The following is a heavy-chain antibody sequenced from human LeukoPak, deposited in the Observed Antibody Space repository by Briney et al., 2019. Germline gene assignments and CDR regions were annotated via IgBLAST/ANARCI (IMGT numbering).Heavy chain of an antibody. Sequence: GGSLRLSCAASGFTFSSYWVSWVRQAPGKGLEWVANIKQDGSEKYYVDSVKGRFTISRDNAKNSLYLQMNSLRAEDTAVYYCARDERDIGYRGFDYWGQGTLVTVSS. CDR2: IKQDGSEK. D-gene: IGHD2-15*01. V-gene: IGHV3-7*01. CDR3: ARDERDIGYRGFDY. J-gene: IGHJ4*02. CDR1: GFTFSSYW.